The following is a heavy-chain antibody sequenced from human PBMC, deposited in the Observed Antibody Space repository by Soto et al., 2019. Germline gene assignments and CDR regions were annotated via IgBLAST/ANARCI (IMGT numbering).Heavy chain of an antibody. CDR1: GFSLSADGVG. CDR2: IYWDDDK. D-gene: IGHD2-2*01. V-gene: IGHV2-5*02. CDR3: AHAYGGTSSPNDAFDV. J-gene: IGHJ3*01. Sequence: QITLKESGPTLVKPTQTLTLTCTFSGFSLSADGVGVGWIRQPPGKALEWLALIYWDDDKRYRPSLKSRLTISKYTSKNQVVLTMTNMDPVDTATYYCAHAYGGTSSPNDAFDVWGQGTVVTVSS.